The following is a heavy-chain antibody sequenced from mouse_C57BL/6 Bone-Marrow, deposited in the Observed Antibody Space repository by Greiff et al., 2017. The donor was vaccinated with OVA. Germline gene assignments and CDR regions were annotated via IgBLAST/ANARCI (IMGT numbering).Heavy chain of an antibody. Sequence: QVQLQQSGPGLVQPSQSLSITCTVSGFSLTSYGVHWVRQSPGKGLEWLGVIWSGGSTDYNAAFISRLSISKDNSKSQVFFKMNSLQADDTAIYYCAITLLRYPSYFDYWGQGTTLTVSS. CDR2: IWSGGST. CDR1: GFSLTSYG. D-gene: IGHD1-1*01. CDR3: AITLLRYPSYFDY. V-gene: IGHV2-2*01. J-gene: IGHJ2*01.